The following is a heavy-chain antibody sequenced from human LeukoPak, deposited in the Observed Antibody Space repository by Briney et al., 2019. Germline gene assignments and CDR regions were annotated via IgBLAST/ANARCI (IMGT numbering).Heavy chain of an antibody. Sequence: PSETLSLTCTVSGGSISSSSNYWGWIRQPPGKGLEWIGSIYYSGSTYYNPSLKSRVTISVDTSKNQFSLKLSSVTAADTAVYYRARAEGYYDSSGYSTFDYWGQGTLVTVSS. V-gene: IGHV4-39*07. CDR2: IYYSGST. J-gene: IGHJ4*02. CDR1: GGSISSSSNY. CDR3: ARAEGYYDSSGYSTFDY. D-gene: IGHD3-22*01.